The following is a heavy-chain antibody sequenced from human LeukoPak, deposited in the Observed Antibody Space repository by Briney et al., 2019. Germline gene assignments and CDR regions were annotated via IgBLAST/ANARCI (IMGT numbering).Heavy chain of an antibody. V-gene: IGHV4-34*01. CDR2: INHSGST. CDR1: GGSFSGYY. D-gene: IGHD3-22*01. Sequence: SETLSLTCAVYGGSFSGYYWSWIRQPPGKGLEWIGEINHSGSTNYNPSLKSRVTISLDTSKNQFSLKLSSVTAADTAVYYCARGLTSGYYGHYYMDVWGKGTTVTVSS. CDR3: ARGLTSGYYGHYYMDV. J-gene: IGHJ6*03.